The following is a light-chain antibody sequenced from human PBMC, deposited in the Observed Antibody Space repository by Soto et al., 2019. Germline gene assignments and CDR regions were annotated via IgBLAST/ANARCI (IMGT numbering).Light chain of an antibody. CDR2: EVS. CDR1: SSDVGSYNL. CDR3: CSYAGSSCYV. J-gene: IGLJ1*01. V-gene: IGLV2-23*02. Sequence: QSALTQPASVSGSPGQSITISCTGTSSDVGSYNLVSWYQQHPGKAPKLMIYEVSKRPSGVSNRFSGFKSGNTASLTISGLQAEDEADYYCCSYAGSSCYVFGTGTKLTVL.